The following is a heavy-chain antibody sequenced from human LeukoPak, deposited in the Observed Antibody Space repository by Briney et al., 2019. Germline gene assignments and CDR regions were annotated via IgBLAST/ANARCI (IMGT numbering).Heavy chain of an antibody. V-gene: IGHV1-24*01. J-gene: IGHJ5*02. D-gene: IGHD1-26*01. CDR1: EYTFTGYY. CDR3: ATASGSYWFDP. CDR2: FDPEDGET. Sequence: ASVKVSCKTSEYTFTGYYMNWVRQAPGKGLEWMGGFDPEDGETIYAQKFQGRVTMTEDTSTDTAYMELSSLRSEDTAVYYCATASGSYWFDPWGQGTLVTVSS.